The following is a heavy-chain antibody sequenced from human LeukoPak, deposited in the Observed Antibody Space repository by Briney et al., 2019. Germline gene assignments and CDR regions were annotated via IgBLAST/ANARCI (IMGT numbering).Heavy chain of an antibody. V-gene: IGHV4-30-4*01. CDR2: IYHSGTS. CDR1: GDSISSGASY. D-gene: IGHD4-17*01. CDR3: ARRDVTTHRFDY. Sequence: SETLSLTCTVSGDSISSGASYWSWIRRPPGEGLEWIGYIYHSGTSYYNPSLRSRVTISVDTSKNQFSLDLRSVTDADTAVYYCARRDVTTHRFDYWGQGALVTVSS. J-gene: IGHJ4*02.